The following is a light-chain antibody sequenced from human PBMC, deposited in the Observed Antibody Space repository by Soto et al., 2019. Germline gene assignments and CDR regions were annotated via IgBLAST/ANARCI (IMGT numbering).Light chain of an antibody. J-gene: IGKJ3*01. Sequence: DIQMTQSPSSLSASVGDRVTITCRASQAISNYLAWYQQKPGKLPKFLIYEATILQPGVPSRFSGSGSGTDFTLTISGLQPEDVATYSCQKYDSPPFTFGPGTTVDIK. CDR3: QKYDSPPFT. CDR2: EAT. V-gene: IGKV1-27*01. CDR1: QAISNY.